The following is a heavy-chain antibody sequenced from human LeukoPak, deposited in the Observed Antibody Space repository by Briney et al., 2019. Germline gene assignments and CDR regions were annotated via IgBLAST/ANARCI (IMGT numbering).Heavy chain of an antibody. CDR2: ISWNSGSV. CDR3: AKEPGGASDYFDY. Sequence: GGSLRLSWAASGFTFSSYAMSWLRQAPGKGLGWVSGISWNSGSVGYADSVKGRFTISRDNAKNSLYLQMNSLRAEDTALYYCAKEPGGASDYFDYWGQGTLVTVSS. D-gene: IGHD6-25*01. CDR1: GFTFSSYA. V-gene: IGHV3-9*01. J-gene: IGHJ4*02.